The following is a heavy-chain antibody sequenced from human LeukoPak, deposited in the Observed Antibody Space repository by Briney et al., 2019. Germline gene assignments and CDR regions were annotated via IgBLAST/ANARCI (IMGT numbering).Heavy chain of an antibody. Sequence: GASVKVSCKVSGYTLTELSMHWVRQAPGKGLERMGGFDPEDGETIYAQKFQGRVTMTEDTSTDTAYMELSSLRSEDTAVYYCASDNEPLSSEMATIRSGAFDYWGQGSLVTVSS. CDR1: GYTLTELS. CDR3: ASDNEPLSSEMATIRSGAFDY. D-gene: IGHD5-24*01. CDR2: FDPEDGET. V-gene: IGHV1-24*01. J-gene: IGHJ4*02.